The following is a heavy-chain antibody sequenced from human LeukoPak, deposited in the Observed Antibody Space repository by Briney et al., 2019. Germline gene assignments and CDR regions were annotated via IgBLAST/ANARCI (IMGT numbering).Heavy chain of an antibody. CDR1: GYTFTSYY. CDR2: INPNSGGT. V-gene: IGHV1-2*02. J-gene: IGHJ1*01. CDR3: ARVGAMVL. Sequence: ASVKVSCKASGYTFTSYYMHWVRQAPGQGLEWMRSINPNSGGTNYAKKFQGRITMTRDKSISTAYMDLTSLRSDDTAVYYCARVGAMVLWGQGTLVTVSS. D-gene: IGHD5-18*01.